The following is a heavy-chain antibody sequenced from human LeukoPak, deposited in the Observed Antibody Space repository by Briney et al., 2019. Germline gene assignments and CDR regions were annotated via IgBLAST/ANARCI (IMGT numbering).Heavy chain of an antibody. V-gene: IGHV3-49*03. J-gene: IGHJ4*02. CDR1: GFTFGDYT. CDR3: TSLNSDYSNYSP. CDR2: IRSKAYGGTT. D-gene: IGHD4-11*01. Sequence: GGSLRLSCTASGFTFGDYTMSWFRQAPGKRLEWVGFIRSKAYGGTTEYAASVKGRFTISRDDSKSIAYLQMNSLKTEDTAVYYCTSLNSDYSNYSPWGQRTLVTVSS.